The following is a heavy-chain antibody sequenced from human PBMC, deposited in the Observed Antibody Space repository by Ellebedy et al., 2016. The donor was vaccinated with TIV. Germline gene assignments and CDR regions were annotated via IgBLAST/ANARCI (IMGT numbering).Heavy chain of an antibody. Sequence: GGSLRLSCAASGFIFSDHAMHWVRQAPGKGLEFVSAITSNGLTTLYADSVKGRFTMSRDDSKSTLYLQMGDLRPEDLAVYYCTRDENWGQGTLVTVSS. CDR1: GFIFSDHA. CDR2: ITSNGLTT. CDR3: TRDEN. J-gene: IGHJ4*02. V-gene: IGHV3-64*02.